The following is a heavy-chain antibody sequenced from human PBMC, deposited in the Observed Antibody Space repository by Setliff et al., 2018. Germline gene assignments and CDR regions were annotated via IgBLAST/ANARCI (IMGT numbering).Heavy chain of an antibody. Sequence: PSETLSLTCAVYGGSFSGYYWSWIRQPPGKGLEWIGEINHSGSTNYNPSLKSRVTISVDTSKNQFSLKLSSVAAADTAVYYCARGRYSYGHHYYYYMDVWGKGTTVTVSS. CDR1: GGSFSGYY. CDR3: ARGRYSYGHHYYYYMDV. D-gene: IGHD5-18*01. J-gene: IGHJ6*03. CDR2: INHSGST. V-gene: IGHV4-34*01.